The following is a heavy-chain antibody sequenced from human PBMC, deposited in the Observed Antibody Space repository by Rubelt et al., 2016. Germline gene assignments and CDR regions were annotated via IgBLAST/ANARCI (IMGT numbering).Heavy chain of an antibody. J-gene: IGHJ4*02. CDR1: GGSISSSSYY. CDR3: ASWNYDYVWGNHQHDF. CDR2: INHSGST. D-gene: IGHD3-16*01. V-gene: IGHV4-39*07. Sequence: LSLTCTVSGGSISSSSYYWGWIRQPPGKGLEWIGEINHSGSTNYNPSLKSRVTISVDTSKNQFSLKLSSVTAADTAVYYCASWNYDYVWGNHQHDFWGQGTLVTVSS.